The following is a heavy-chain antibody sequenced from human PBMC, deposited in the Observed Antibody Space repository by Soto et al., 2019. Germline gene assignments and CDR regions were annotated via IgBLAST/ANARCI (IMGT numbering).Heavy chain of an antibody. CDR2: FYYSGGT. J-gene: IGHJ4*02. CDR1: GVSISKSSYY. Sequence: QVQLQESGPRLAKPSETLSLTCTVSGVSISKSSYYWGWIRQPPGKGLEWIGSFYYSGGTYYNSSLKSRVTISVDTSENQFSLKLKSVTAADTAVYYCARQRGTQLGEDYWGQGTLVTVSS. D-gene: IGHD1-1*01. V-gene: IGHV4-39*01. CDR3: ARQRGTQLGEDY.